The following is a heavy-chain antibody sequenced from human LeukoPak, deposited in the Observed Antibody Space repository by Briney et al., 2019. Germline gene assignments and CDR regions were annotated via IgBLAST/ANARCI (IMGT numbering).Heavy chain of an antibody. CDR2: INHSGST. J-gene: IGHJ6*03. Sequence: SETLSLTCAVYGGSFSGYYWSWIRQPPGKGLEWIGEINHSGSTNYNPSLKSRVTISVDTSKNQFSLKLSSVTAADTAVYYCARGGDSYGYYYYYYYMDVWGEGTTVTVSS. D-gene: IGHD5-18*01. CDR1: GGSFSGYY. CDR3: ARGGDSYGYYYYYYYMDV. V-gene: IGHV4-34*01.